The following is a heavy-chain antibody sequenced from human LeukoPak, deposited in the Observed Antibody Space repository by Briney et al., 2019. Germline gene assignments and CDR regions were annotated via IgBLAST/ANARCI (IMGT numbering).Heavy chain of an antibody. Sequence: PGGSLRLSCAASGFNFPTYAMQWVRQAPGKGLEWVSSIRVSDGARFYADSVKGRFTTSRDNSKNTLFLQMNSLRVEDTAIYYCARGIRKVRGVIKDWFDPWGQGTLVTVSS. CDR1: GFNFPTYA. CDR2: IRVSDGAR. J-gene: IGHJ5*02. V-gene: IGHV3-23*01. CDR3: ARGIRKVRGVIKDWFDP. D-gene: IGHD3-10*01.